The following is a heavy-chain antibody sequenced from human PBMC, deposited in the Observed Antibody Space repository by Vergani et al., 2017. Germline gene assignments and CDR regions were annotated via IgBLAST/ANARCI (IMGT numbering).Heavy chain of an antibody. V-gene: IGHV3-33*01. Sequence: QVQLVESGGGVVQPGRSLRLSCAASGFTFNQYGMHWVRQAPGKGLEWVAVTWYDGNKKQYADSVKGRFTISRDNSKSTMYLQMNSLRDEDTGGYYCARDLRLLYNRFDPWGQGTLVTVSS. CDR3: ARDLRLLYNRFDP. J-gene: IGHJ5*02. CDR1: GFTFNQYG. D-gene: IGHD1-14*01. CDR2: TWYDGNKK.